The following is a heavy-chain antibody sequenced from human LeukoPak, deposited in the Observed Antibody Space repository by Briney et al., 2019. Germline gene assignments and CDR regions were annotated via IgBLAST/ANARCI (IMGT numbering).Heavy chain of an antibody. D-gene: IGHD4-23*01. J-gene: IGHJ4*02. V-gene: IGHV4-4*02. CDR3: AYSTVVTRGYY. Sequence: SQTLSLTCAVSGGSISSSNWWSWVRQPPGKGLEWIGEIYHSGSTNYNPSLKSRVTISVDTSKNQFSLKLSSMTAADTAVYYCAYSTVVTRGYYWGQGTLVTVSS. CDR2: IYHSGST. CDR1: GGSISSSNW.